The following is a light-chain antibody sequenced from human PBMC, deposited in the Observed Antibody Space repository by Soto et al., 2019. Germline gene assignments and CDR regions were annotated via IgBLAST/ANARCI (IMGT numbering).Light chain of an antibody. Sequence: DIQMTQSPSSLSASVGDRVTITCRASQGISTYLAWYQQKPGQVPKLLIYAASTLQSGVPSRFSGSGSGTDFTLTISSLQPEDFATYDCQKYNSAPRTFGQGTKVEIK. CDR3: QKYNSAPRT. CDR2: AAS. V-gene: IGKV1-27*01. J-gene: IGKJ1*01. CDR1: QGISTY.